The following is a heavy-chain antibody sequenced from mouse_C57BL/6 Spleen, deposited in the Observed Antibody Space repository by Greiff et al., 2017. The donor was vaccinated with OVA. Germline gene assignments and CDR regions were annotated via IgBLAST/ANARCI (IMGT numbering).Heavy chain of an antibody. D-gene: IGHD4-1*01. CDR1: GFNFKNSY. CDR2: IDPANGNT. J-gene: IGHJ2*01. CDR3: ARAGTGDYFDY. V-gene: IGHV14-3*01. Sequence: EVQLQESVAELVRPGASVKLSCTASGFNFKNSYMHWVKQRPEQGLEWIGRIDPANGNTKYAPKFQGKATITADTSSNTAYLQLSSLTSEDTAIYYCARAGTGDYFDYWGQGTTLTVSS.